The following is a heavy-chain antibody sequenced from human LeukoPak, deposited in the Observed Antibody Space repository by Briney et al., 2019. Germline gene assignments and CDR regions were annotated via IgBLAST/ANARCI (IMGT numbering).Heavy chain of an antibody. Sequence: PGGSLRLSCAASGLTFSNAWMNWVRQAPGKGLEWVGRIKSKTDGGTTDYAAPVKGRFTISRDDSKNTLYLQMNSLKIEDTAVYYCTTDRGDYGIPFWGQGTLVTVSS. CDR3: TTDRGDYGIPF. CDR1: GLTFSNAW. J-gene: IGHJ4*02. CDR2: IKSKTDGGTT. D-gene: IGHD4-17*01. V-gene: IGHV3-15*07.